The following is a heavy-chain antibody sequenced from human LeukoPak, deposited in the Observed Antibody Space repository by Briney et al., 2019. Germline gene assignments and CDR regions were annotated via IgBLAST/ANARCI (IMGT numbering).Heavy chain of an antibody. CDR3: ASGKYYYDSSGYYHF. V-gene: IGHV4-39*01. Sequence: PSETLSLTCTVSVGSINSSSYYWGWLRHPPGNGLEWIGSIYYGGSTYYNPSLKSRVPISIHTSKHQFSPTLSSVTATGTAVYFCASGKYYYDSSGYYHFWGQGTLVTVSS. D-gene: IGHD3-22*01. J-gene: IGHJ4*02. CDR1: VGSINSSSYY. CDR2: IYYGGST.